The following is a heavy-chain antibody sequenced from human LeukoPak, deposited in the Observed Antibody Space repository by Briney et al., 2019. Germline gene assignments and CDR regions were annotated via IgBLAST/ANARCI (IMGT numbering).Heavy chain of an antibody. CDR3: ARDRNYDILTGYPSRYYYYGMDV. CDR1: GFSFSTYS. Sequence: PGGSLRLSCAASGFSFSTYSMIWVRQAPGKGLEWVSSVSGTSEYIYYADSVKGRFTISRDNSKNTLYLQMNSLRAEDTAVYYCARDRNYDILTGYPSRYYYYGMDVWGQGTTVTVSS. J-gene: IGHJ6*02. V-gene: IGHV3-21*01. D-gene: IGHD3-9*01. CDR2: VSGTSEYI.